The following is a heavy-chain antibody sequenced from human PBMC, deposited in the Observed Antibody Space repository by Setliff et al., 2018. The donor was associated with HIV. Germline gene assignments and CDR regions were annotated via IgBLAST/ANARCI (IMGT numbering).Heavy chain of an antibody. CDR1: GFAFNEHW. CDR2: INSFGSVT. CDR3: ARNVDRGGAFDI. J-gene: IGHJ3*02. Sequence: GESLTISCAASGFAFNEHWMHWVRQSPGKGLMWVARINSFGSVTNYADSVKGRFTVTRNNAKKTLYLHVNSLRVDDTAVYYCARNVDRGGAFDIWGQGTMVTVSS. D-gene: IGHD3-10*01. V-gene: IGHV3-74*01.